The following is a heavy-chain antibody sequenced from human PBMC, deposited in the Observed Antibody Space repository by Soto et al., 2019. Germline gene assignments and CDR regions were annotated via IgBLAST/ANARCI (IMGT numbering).Heavy chain of an antibody. CDR2: MSGSGDST. Sequence: GGSLRLSCAASGFIFSSYAMSWVRQAPGKGLEWVSAMSGSGDSTYYADSVKGRFTISRDNSKNMLYLQMNSLRTEDTALYYCAKVRPTVAVAAANYWGQGTLVTVSS. V-gene: IGHV3-23*01. CDR3: AKVRPTVAVAAANY. D-gene: IGHD2-15*01. CDR1: GFIFSSYA. J-gene: IGHJ4*02.